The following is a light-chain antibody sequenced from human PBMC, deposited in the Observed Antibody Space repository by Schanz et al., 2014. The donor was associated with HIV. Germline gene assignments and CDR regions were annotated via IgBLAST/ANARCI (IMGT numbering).Light chain of an antibody. V-gene: IGKV3-20*01. CDR2: GAS. CDR3: QQRSGSTL. CDR1: QSLTSRY. J-gene: IGKJ4*02. Sequence: EIVLTQSPGTLSLSPGERATLSCRASQSLTSRYLAWYLQKPGQAPRLLIYGASSRPTGIPARFRGSGSGTVLTLPNSSGESEDCAVYYWQQRSGSTLFGGGTKGEI.